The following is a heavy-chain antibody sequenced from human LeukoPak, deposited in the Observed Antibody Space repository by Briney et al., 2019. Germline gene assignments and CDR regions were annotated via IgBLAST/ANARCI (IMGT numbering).Heavy chain of an antibody. D-gene: IGHD5-12*01. J-gene: IGHJ4*02. CDR1: GFTFSSYW. CDR2: IKSVGSYT. CDR3: AASGRSYLDY. Sequence: GGSLRLSCAASGFTFSSYWMHWVRQAPGKGLVWVSRIKSVGSYTDYADSVKGRFTISRDNAKNTLYLQMNSLRAEDTAVYYCAASGRSYLDYWGQGTLVTVSS. V-gene: IGHV3-74*01.